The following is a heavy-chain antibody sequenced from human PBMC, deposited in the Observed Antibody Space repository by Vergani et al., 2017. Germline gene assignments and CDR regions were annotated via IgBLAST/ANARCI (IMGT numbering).Heavy chain of an antibody. CDR2: ISYDGSNK. J-gene: IGHJ1*01. CDR3: AKETYDSSGFQH. CDR1: GFTFSSYA. Sequence: QVQLVESGGGVVQPGRSLRLSCAASGFTFSSYAMHWVRQAPGKGLEWVAVISYDGSNKYYADSVKGRFTISRDNSKNTLYLQMNSLRAEDTAVYYCAKETYDSSGFQHWGQGTLVTVSS. D-gene: IGHD3-22*01. V-gene: IGHV3-30*01.